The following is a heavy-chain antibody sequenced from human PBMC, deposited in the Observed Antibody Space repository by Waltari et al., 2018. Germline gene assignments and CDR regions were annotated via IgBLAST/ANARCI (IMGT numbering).Heavy chain of an antibody. CDR1: GYSISTGSY. CDR2: IQHSGST. Sequence: QVQLQESGPGLVKPSETLSLTCAVSGYSISTGSYGVWIRQPPGKGLEWIGNIQHSGSTYYKPSLKGRVTISLDTSKNQFSLELSSLTAADTAVYYCARGQGYWGQGTLVTVSS. CDR3: ARGQGY. J-gene: IGHJ4*02. V-gene: IGHV4-38-2*01.